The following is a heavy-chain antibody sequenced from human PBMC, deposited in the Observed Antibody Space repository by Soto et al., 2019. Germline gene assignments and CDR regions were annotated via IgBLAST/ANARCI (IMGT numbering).Heavy chain of an antibody. J-gene: IGHJ3*02. D-gene: IGHD2-2*01. CDR3: ARREVGVPAAADGFAI. CDR2: IYPGDSDT. Sequence: GEALKISCKGSGYSFTSYWIGWVRQMAWKGLEWMGIIYPGDSDTRYSPSFQGQVTISAAKSISTAYLQWSSLKASDTAMYYCARREVGVPAAADGFAIPAQGTTDTVSS. CDR1: GYSFTSYW. V-gene: IGHV5-51*01.